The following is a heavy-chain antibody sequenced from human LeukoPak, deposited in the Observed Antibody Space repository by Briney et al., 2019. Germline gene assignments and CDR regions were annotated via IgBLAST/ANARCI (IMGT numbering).Heavy chain of an antibody. CDR1: GFTFSSYA. Sequence: TGGSLRLSCAASGFTFSSYAMSWVRQAPGKGLEWVSAISGSGCSTYYADSVKGRFTISRDNSKNTLYLKMNSLRAEDTAVYYCATSRGYSSGWYWFDPWGQGTLVTVSS. J-gene: IGHJ5*02. V-gene: IGHV3-23*01. CDR2: ISGSGCST. CDR3: ATSRGYSSGWYWFDP. D-gene: IGHD6-19*01.